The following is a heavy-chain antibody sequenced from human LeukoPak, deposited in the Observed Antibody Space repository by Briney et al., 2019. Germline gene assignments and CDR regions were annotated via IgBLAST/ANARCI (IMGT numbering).Heavy chain of an antibody. CDR2: ISAYNGNT. D-gene: IGHD4-23*01. J-gene: IGHJ3*02. CDR3: ARDALGYGGKSAFDI. V-gene: IGHV1-18*01. Sequence: GASVKVSCKASGYTFTSYGISWVRQAPGQGLEWMGWISAYNGNTNYAQKLQGRVTMTTDTSTSTAYMELRSLRSDDTAVYYCARDALGYGGKSAFDIWGQGTMVTVSS. CDR1: GYTFTSYG.